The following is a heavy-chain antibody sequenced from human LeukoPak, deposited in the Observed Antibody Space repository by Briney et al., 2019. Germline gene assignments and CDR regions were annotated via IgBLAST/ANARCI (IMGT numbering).Heavy chain of an antibody. V-gene: IGHV3-13*01. CDR1: GFTFSDYD. J-gene: IGHJ4*02. Sequence: GGSLRLSCTASGFTFSDYDIHWVRQATGKGLEWVSAIDTAGDTYYADSVKGRFTISRDNSKNTLYLQMNSLRAEDTAVYYCVRANGYCSGGSCPGYWGQGTLVTVSS. CDR2: IDTAGDT. CDR3: VRANGYCSGGSCPGY. D-gene: IGHD2-15*01.